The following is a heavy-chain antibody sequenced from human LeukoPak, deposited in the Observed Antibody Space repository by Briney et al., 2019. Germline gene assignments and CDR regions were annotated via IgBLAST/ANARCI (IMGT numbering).Heavy chain of an antibody. J-gene: IGHJ3*02. D-gene: IGHD2-2*01. CDR3: ARDRSDIVVVPAAIPGAFDI. CDR2: INHSGST. Sequence: SETLSLTCAVYGGSFSGYYWSWIRQPPGKGLEWIGEINHSGSTNYNPSLKSRVTISVDTSKNQFSLKLSSVTAADTAVYYCARDRSDIVVVPAAIPGAFDIWGQGTMVTVSS. V-gene: IGHV4-34*01. CDR1: GGSFSGYY.